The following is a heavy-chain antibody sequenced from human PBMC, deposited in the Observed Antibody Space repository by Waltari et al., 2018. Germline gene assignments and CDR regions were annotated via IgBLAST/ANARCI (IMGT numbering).Heavy chain of an antibody. CDR3: ARAPMGDILTGYYSGGYMDV. CDR2: MNPNSGNT. J-gene: IGHJ6*03. Sequence: QVQLVQSGAEVKKPGASVKVSCKASGYTFTSYDINWVRQATGQGLEWMGWMNPNSGNTGYAQKFQGRVTITRNTSISTAYMEPSSLRSEDTAVYYCARAPMGDILTGYYSGGYMDVWGKGTTVTVSS. CDR1: GYTFTSYD. V-gene: IGHV1-8*03. D-gene: IGHD3-9*01.